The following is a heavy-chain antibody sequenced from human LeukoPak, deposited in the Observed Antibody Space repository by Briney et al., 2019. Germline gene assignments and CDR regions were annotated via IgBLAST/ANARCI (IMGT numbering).Heavy chain of an antibody. V-gene: IGHV3-23*01. Sequence: PGGSLRLSCAASGFTFSGYAMSWVRQAPGKGLEWVSTISGSGGSTYYADSVKGRFTISRDNSKNTLFLQMNSLRAEDTAVYSCAKHWYYDILTGYSPLFDYWGQGTLVTVSS. CDR1: GFTFSGYA. D-gene: IGHD3-9*01. CDR2: ISGSGGST. J-gene: IGHJ4*02. CDR3: AKHWYYDILTGYSPLFDY.